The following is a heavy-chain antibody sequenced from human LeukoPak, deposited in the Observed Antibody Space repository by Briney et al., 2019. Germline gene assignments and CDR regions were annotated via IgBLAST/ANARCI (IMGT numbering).Heavy chain of an antibody. CDR2: ISGSGGST. J-gene: IGHJ4*02. CDR3: AKTSMITFGGPFDY. D-gene: IGHD3-16*01. V-gene: IGHV3-23*01. Sequence: GGSLRLSCAASGFTFSSYGMIWVRQAPGKGLEWVSGISGSGGSTCLADSVKGRFTISRDNSKNTLYLQMNSLRAEDTAVYYCAKTSMITFGGPFDYWGQGTLVTVSS. CDR1: GFTFSSYG.